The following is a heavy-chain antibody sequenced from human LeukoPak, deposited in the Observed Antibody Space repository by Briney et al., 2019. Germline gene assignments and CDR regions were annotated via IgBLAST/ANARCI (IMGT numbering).Heavy chain of an antibody. Sequence: ASVKVSCKASGGTFSSYAISWVRQAPGQGLEWMGGIIPIFGTANYAQKFQGRVTTTTDESTSTAYMELSSLRSEDTAVYYCARGHIYDYPVRGYNWFDPWGQGTLVTVSS. V-gene: IGHV1-69*05. CDR1: GGTFSSYA. CDR2: IIPIFGTA. D-gene: IGHD5-12*01. CDR3: ARGHIYDYPVRGYNWFDP. J-gene: IGHJ5*02.